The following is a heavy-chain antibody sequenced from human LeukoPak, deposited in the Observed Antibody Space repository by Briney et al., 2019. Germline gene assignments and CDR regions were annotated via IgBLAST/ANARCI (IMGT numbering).Heavy chain of an antibody. V-gene: IGHV3-7*04. CDR1: GFTFSSYA. CDR3: TRAISD. Sequence: GGSLRLSCAVSGFTFSSYAMGWVRQAPGKGLEWVANISPDGSERYFGDAVKGRFTISRDNAKNSLFLQMDSLTVDNTAIYYCTRAISDWGQGTLVTVSS. J-gene: IGHJ4*02. CDR2: ISPDGSER.